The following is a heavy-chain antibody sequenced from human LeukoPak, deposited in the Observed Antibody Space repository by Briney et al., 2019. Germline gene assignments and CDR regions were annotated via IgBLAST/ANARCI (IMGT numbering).Heavy chain of an antibody. V-gene: IGHV3-30*18. J-gene: IGHJ5*02. CDR2: ISYDGSNK. D-gene: IGHD1-26*01. Sequence: GGSLRLSCAASGFTFSSYGMHWVRQAPGKGLEWVAVISYDGSNKYYADSVKGRFTISRDNSKNTLYLQMNSLRAEDTAVYYCAKAEWELLPGWFDPWGQGTLVTVSS. CDR1: GFTFSSYG. CDR3: AKAEWELLPGWFDP.